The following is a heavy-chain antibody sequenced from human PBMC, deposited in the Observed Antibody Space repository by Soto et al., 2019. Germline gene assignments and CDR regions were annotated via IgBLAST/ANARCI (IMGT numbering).Heavy chain of an antibody. Sequence: GGSLRLSCAASGFTFSSYGMHWVRQAPGKGLEWVAVISYDGSNKYYADSVKGRFTISRDNSKNTLYLQMNSLRAEDTAVYYCAKELTTVDTRVVDYWGQGTLVTVSS. CDR1: GFTFSSYG. CDR2: ISYDGSNK. CDR3: AKELTTVDTRVVDY. D-gene: IGHD4-4*01. V-gene: IGHV3-30*18. J-gene: IGHJ4*02.